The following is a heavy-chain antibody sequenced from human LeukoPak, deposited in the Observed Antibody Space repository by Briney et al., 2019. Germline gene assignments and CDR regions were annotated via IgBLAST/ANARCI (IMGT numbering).Heavy chain of an antibody. CDR1: GGSISSSSYY. CDR3: ARGYYDFWSGYRPSAFDY. Sequence: SETLSLTCTVSGGSISSSSYYWGWIRQPPGKGLEWIGSIYYSGSTYYNPSLKSRVTISVDTSKNQFSLKLSSVTAADTAVYYCARGYYDFWSGYRPSAFDYWGQGTLVTVSS. J-gene: IGHJ4*02. CDR2: IYYSGST. D-gene: IGHD3-3*01. V-gene: IGHV4-39*01.